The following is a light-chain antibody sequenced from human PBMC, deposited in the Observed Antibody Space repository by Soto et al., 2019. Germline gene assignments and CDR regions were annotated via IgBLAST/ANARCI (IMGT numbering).Light chain of an antibody. V-gene: IGLV2-23*01. CDR2: EGT. Sequence: QSALAQPASVSGSPGQSITISCTGSSSDVGSYNLVSWFQQNPGKAPKLMIYEGTKRPSGVSNRFSGSKSGNTASLTISGLQPEDEANYYCCSYAGNSTWVFGGGTQLTVL. CDR3: CSYAGNSTWV. CDR1: SSDVGSYNL. J-gene: IGLJ3*02.